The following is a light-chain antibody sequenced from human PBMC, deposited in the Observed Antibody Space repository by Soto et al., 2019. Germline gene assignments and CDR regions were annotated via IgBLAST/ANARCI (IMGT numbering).Light chain of an antibody. J-gene: IGLJ2*01. Sequence: QSVLTQPPSVSGAPGQRVTISATGTSPNIGEGYNVHGYQQLPGTAPKLLIYGNTNRPSGVPDRFSGSKSGTSASLAITGLQAEDEADYYCQSYDSSLSVVFGGGTKVTVL. CDR2: GNT. CDR3: QSYDSSLSVV. V-gene: IGLV1-40*01. CDR1: SPNIGEGYN.